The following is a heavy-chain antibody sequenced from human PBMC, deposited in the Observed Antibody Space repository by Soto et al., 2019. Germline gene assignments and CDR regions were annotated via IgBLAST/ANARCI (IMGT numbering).Heavy chain of an antibody. J-gene: IGHJ6*03. CDR2: ISSNGGST. CDR3: ARGGLSRGLNYYYMDV. CDR1: GFTFSSYA. V-gene: IGHV3-64*01. D-gene: IGHD3-16*02. Sequence: GEFLKISCAASGFTFSSYAMHWVRQAPGKGLEYVSAISSNGGSTYYANSVKGRFTISRDNSKNTLYLQMGSLRAEDMAVYYCARGGLSRGLNYYYMDVWGKGTTVTVSS.